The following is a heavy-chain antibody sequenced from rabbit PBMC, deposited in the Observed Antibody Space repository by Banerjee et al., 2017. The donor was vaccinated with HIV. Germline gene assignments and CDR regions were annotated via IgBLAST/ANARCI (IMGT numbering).Heavy chain of an antibody. V-gene: IGHV1S40*01. Sequence: QSLEESGGDLVKPGASLTLTCRTSGFSFSDSYYMCWVRQAPGKGLEWIACIYGGWSGSTYYASWAKGRFTISKTSSTTVTLQMTSLTAADTATYFCARGQSDYGADSYDYAFDLWGPGTLVTVS. CDR2: IYGGWSGST. D-gene: IGHD6-1*01. CDR1: GFSFSDSYY. CDR3: ARGQSDYGADSYDYAFDL. J-gene: IGHJ4*01.